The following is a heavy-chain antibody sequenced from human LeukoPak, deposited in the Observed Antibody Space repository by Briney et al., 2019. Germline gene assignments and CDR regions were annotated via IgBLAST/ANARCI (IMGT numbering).Heavy chain of an antibody. J-gene: IGHJ2*01. Sequence: SETLSPTCTVSGGSISSSSYYWGWIRQHPGKGLEWIGCNYYSGGTYYNPSLKSRITISVDTSKNQFSLKLSSVTAADTAVYYCARQIYVDYPWGWYLDFWGGGALVSVSS. CDR2: NYYSGGT. CDR3: ARQIYVDYPWGWYLDF. V-gene: IGHV4-31*03. CDR1: GGSISSSSYY. D-gene: IGHD4-17*01.